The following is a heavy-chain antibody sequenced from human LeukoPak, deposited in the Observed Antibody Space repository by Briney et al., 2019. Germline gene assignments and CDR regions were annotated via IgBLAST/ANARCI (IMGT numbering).Heavy chain of an antibody. J-gene: IGHJ4*02. CDR3: ARGIGSTTVTTLEYYFDY. Sequence: GASVKVSCKASGYTFTSYDINWVRQAPGQGLEWMGWMNRNSGNTGYAQKFQGRVTMTRNTSISTAYMELSSLRSEDTAVYYCARGIGSTTVTTLEYYFDYWGQGTLVTVSS. CDR1: GYTFTSYD. V-gene: IGHV1-8*01. CDR2: MNRNSGNT. D-gene: IGHD4-17*01.